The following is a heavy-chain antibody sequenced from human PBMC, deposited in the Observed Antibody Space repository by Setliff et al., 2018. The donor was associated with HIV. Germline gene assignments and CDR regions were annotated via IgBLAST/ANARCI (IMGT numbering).Heavy chain of an antibody. CDR3: VKNIGGYSSSSVFDY. CDR1: GFTFDDYT. D-gene: IGHD6-6*01. Sequence: GGSLRLSCAASGFTFDDYTMHWVRQAPGKGLGWVSIISWDGGNTYYADSVKGRFTISRDNSKNSLYLQMNSLRTEDTALYYCVKNIGGYSSSSVFDYWGQGTLVTVS. V-gene: IGHV3-43*01. J-gene: IGHJ4*02. CDR2: ISWDGGNT.